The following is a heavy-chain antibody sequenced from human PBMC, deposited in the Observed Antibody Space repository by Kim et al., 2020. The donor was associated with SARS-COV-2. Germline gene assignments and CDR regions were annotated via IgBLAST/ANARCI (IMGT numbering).Heavy chain of an antibody. J-gene: IGHJ4*02. V-gene: IGHV4-39*01. Sequence: IDYSGRTYYNPSLKSRVTISVDTSKNQFSLRLSSVTAADTAVYYCSTFDYWGQGTLVTVSS. CDR3: STFDY. CDR2: IDYSGRT.